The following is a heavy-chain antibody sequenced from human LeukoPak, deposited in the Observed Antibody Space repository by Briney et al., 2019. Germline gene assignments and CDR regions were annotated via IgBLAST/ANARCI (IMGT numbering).Heavy chain of an antibody. CDR2: IRYDGSIR. J-gene: IGHJ6*03. Sequence: GGSLRLSCAASGFIFSNYGMHWVRQAPGKGLEWVAFIRYDGSIRYYIDSVKGRFTISRDNSKNTLYLQMNSLRAGDTAVYHCAKDSVKVSTIRRVPHYTDVWGKGTTVTIS. CDR1: GFIFSNYG. CDR3: AKDSVKVSTIRRVPHYTDV. V-gene: IGHV3-30*02. D-gene: IGHD5/OR15-5a*01.